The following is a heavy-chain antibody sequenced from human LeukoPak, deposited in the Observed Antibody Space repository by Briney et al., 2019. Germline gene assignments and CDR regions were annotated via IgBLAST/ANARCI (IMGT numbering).Heavy chain of an antibody. CDR3: ARDRGDYFDY. V-gene: IGHV1-69*13. Sequence: ASVKDSCMASGGTFSSYAISWVRQAPGQGLEWMGGIIPIFGTANYAQKFQGRVTITADESTSTAYMELSSLRSEDTAVYYCARDRGDYFDYCGQGTLVTVSS. CDR1: GGTFSSYA. D-gene: IGHD3-10*01. J-gene: IGHJ4*02. CDR2: IIPIFGTA.